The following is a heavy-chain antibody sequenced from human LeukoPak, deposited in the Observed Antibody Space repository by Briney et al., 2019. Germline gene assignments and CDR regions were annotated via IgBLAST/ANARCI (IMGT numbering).Heavy chain of an antibody. CDR2: IYYSGST. Sequence: KSSETLSLTCTVSGGSISSYYWSWIRQPPGKGLEWIGYIYYSGSTNYNPSLKSRVTISVDTSKNQFSLKLSSVTAADTAVYYCARDPVGAFDIWGQGTMVTVSS. CDR3: ARDPVGAFDI. CDR1: GGSISSYY. J-gene: IGHJ3*02. V-gene: IGHV4-59*01. D-gene: IGHD1-26*01.